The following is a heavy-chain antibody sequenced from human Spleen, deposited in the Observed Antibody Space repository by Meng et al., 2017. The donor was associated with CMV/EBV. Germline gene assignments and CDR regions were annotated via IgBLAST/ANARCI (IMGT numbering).Heavy chain of an antibody. D-gene: IGHD3-3*01. Sequence: SETLSLTCTVSGGSISSSSYYWGWIRQPPGKGLEWIGSIYYSGSTYYNPSLKSRVTISVDTSKNQFSLKVNSVTAADTAVYYCARVRGVFRFLVDSWGQGTLVTVSS. CDR2: IYYSGST. CDR1: GGSISSSSYY. CDR3: ARVRGVFRFLVDS. J-gene: IGHJ4*02. V-gene: IGHV4-39*01.